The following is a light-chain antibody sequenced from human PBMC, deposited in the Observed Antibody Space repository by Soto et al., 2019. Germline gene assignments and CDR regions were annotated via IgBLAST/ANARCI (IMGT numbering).Light chain of an antibody. Sequence: EIVMTQSPATLSVSPGERATVSCRASQSVSSNLAGYQQKPGQAPRLLIYGASTRATGIPARCSGRGSGTEFTVTLGSREYEDFSVYYCQQYKNWPRTFGQGTKLEIK. J-gene: IGKJ2*01. CDR3: QQYKNWPRT. CDR1: QSVSSN. V-gene: IGKV3-15*01. CDR2: GAS.